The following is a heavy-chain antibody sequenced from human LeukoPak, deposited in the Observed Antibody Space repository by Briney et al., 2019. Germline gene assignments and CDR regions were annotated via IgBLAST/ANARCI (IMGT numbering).Heavy chain of an antibody. V-gene: IGHV3-23*01. J-gene: IGHJ4*02. CDR1: GFTFSSYA. D-gene: IGHD3-22*01. CDR2: ISGSGSST. Sequence: GGSLRLSCAASGFTFSSYAMSWVRQAPGKGLEWVSAISGSGSSTYYADSGKGRFTISRDNSKNTLYLQMTSLGADDTAVYYCAKVRCYYYELLWDDWGQGTLVTVSS. CDR3: AKVRCYYYELLWDD.